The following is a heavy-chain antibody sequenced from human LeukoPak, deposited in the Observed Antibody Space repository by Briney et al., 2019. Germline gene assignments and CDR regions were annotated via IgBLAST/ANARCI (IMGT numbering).Heavy chain of an antibody. Sequence: GASVKVSCTVSGYTLTELSMHWVRQAPGKGLEWMGGFDPEDGETIYAQKFQGRVTMTEDTSTDTAYMELSSLRSEDTAVYYCAAGAPYSSGWYNPGYYYGMDVWGQGTTVTVSS. CDR3: AAGAPYSSGWYNPGYYYGMDV. CDR2: FDPEDGET. CDR1: GYTLTELS. D-gene: IGHD6-19*01. V-gene: IGHV1-24*01. J-gene: IGHJ6*02.